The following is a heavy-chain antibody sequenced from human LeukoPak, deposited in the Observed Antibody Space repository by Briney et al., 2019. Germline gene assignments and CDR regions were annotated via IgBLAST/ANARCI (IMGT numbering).Heavy chain of an antibody. V-gene: IGHV1-18*01. CDR2: ISAYNGNT. Sequence: ASVKVSCKASGYTFTSYGISWVRQAPGQGLEWMGWISAYNGNTNYAQKLQGRVTMTTDTSTSTAYMELRSLRSDDTAVYYCAREHIVVVTATLSYYFDYWGQGTLVTVSS. CDR1: GYTFTSYG. CDR3: AREHIVVVTATLSYYFDY. J-gene: IGHJ4*02. D-gene: IGHD2-21*02.